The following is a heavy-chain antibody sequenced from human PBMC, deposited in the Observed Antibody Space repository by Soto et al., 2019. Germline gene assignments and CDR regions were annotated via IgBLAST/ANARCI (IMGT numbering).Heavy chain of an antibody. CDR3: ARDTLPTDFGLGWDV. Sequence: GGSLKLSCEASKFIFSDYYMSWIRQAPGKGLEWVAYISNGATTTHYADSVRGRFTISRDNAKNSLYLQMNSLRAEDTAIYYCARDTLPTDFGLGWDVWGQGTTVTVSS. CDR1: KFIFSDYY. J-gene: IGHJ6*02. V-gene: IGHV3-11*01. D-gene: IGHD4-17*01. CDR2: ISNGATTT.